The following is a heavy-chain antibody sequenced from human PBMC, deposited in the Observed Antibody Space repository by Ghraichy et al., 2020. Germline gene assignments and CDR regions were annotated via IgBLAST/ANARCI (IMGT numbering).Heavy chain of an antibody. Sequence: ASVKVSCKASGYTFTSYAMNWVRQAPGQGLEWMGWINTNTGNPTYAQGFTGRFVFSLDTSVSTAYLQISSLKAEDTAVYYCARRGASLRYFDWFHEGGDFDYWGQGTLVTVSS. CDR1: GYTFTSYA. CDR3: ARRGASLRYFDWFHEGGDFDY. J-gene: IGHJ4*02. V-gene: IGHV7-4-1*02. D-gene: IGHD3-9*01. CDR2: INTNTGNP.